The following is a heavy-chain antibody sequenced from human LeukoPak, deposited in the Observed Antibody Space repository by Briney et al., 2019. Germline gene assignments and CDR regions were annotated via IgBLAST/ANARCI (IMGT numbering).Heavy chain of an antibody. Sequence: GESLKISCKGSGYRFTSYWIGWVRQMPDKGLEWMAMIYPGDPDIRYSPSFQGQVTISVDKSITTAYLQWSSLKASDTAMYYCVTGWRGDFYDPAHYWGQGTLVTVSA. CDR3: VTGWRGDFYDPAHY. V-gene: IGHV5-51*01. D-gene: IGHD2/OR15-2a*01. J-gene: IGHJ4*02. CDR1: GYRFTSYW. CDR2: IYPGDPDI.